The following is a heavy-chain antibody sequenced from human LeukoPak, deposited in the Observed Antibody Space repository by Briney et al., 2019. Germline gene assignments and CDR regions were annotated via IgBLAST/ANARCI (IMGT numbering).Heavy chain of an antibody. J-gene: IGHJ3*02. Sequence: PGGSLRLSCAASEFTFSNYNMNWVRQTPGKGLEWVSYISHSGSAKYYADSVKGRFTISRDNPKNSLYLQMNSLRVEDTAIYYCARQRPDDAFDIWGRGTMVTVSS. D-gene: IGHD1-14*01. CDR1: EFTFSNYN. CDR2: ISHSGSAK. V-gene: IGHV3-48*04. CDR3: ARQRPDDAFDI.